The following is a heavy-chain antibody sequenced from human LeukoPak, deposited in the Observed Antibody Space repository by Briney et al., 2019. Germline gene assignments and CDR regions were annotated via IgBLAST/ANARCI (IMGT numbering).Heavy chain of an antibody. CDR1: GFTFSSYA. CDR2: ISGGGGST. Sequence: GGSLRLSCAASGFTFSSYAMSWVRQAPGKGLEWVSAISGGGGSTYYADSVKGRFTISRDNSKNTLYLQMNSLRAEDTAVYYCAKDLYSSSVPIYFDCWGQGTLVTVSS. V-gene: IGHV3-23*01. D-gene: IGHD6-6*01. CDR3: AKDLYSSSVPIYFDC. J-gene: IGHJ4*02.